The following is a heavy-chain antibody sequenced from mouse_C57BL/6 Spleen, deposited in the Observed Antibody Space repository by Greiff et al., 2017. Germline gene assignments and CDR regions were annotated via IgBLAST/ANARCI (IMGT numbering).Heavy chain of an antibody. CDR1: GYAFTNYL. V-gene: IGHV1-54*01. CDR3: ARGEGY. Sequence: VKLMESGAELVRPGPSVKVSCKASGYAFTNYLIEWVKQRPGQGLEWIGVINPGSGGTNYNEKFKGKATLTADKSTSTAYMQLSSLTSEDSAVYFCARGEGYWGQGTTLTVSS. CDR2: INPGSGGT. J-gene: IGHJ2*01.